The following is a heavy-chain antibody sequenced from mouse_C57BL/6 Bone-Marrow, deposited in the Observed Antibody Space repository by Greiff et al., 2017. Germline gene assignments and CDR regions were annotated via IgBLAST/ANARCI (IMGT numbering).Heavy chain of an antibody. CDR3: GIEDCGGYAMDY. V-gene: IGHV1-74*01. J-gene: IGHJ4*01. Sequence: VQLQQSGAELVKPGASVKVSCKASGYTFTSYWMHWVKQRPGQGLEWIGRIHPSDSDTNYNQQFKGKATLTVDKSSSTADMQLCSLTTEDSAVYYYGIEDCGGYAMDYWGQGTSVTVSS. CDR2: IHPSDSDT. CDR1: GYTFTSYW.